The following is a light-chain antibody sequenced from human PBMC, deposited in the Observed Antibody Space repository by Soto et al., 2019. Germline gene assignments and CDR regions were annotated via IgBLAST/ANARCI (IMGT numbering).Light chain of an antibody. V-gene: IGKV1-5*01. CDR3: EQYNTLTT. J-gene: IGKJ3*01. Sequence: TLSAAVGDSVTITFRASQKIRNLLGWYQQKPGRAPKPLIFDASSLRTGVPSRFSGSGSGSEFNFTISVLQPDDLTTYLYEQYNTLTTFGHGTILAIK. CDR1: QKIRNL. CDR2: DAS.